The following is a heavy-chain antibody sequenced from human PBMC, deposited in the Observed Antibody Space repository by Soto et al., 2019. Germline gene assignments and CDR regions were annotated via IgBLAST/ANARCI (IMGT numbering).Heavy chain of an antibody. Sequence: GGSLRLSCAGSGFTFSSSCMSWVRQAPGKGLEWVAVISYDGSNKYYADSLKGRFTISRDNAQNALYLQMNSLGAEDTAVYYCARDVGSSGSSSAFDIWGQGTMVTVSS. V-gene: IGHV3-30-3*01. CDR3: ARDVGSSGSSSAFDI. CDR1: GFTFSSSC. CDR2: ISYDGSNK. D-gene: IGHD1-26*01. J-gene: IGHJ3*02.